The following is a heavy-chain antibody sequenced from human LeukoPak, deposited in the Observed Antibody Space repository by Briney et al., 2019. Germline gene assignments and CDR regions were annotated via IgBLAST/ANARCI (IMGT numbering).Heavy chain of an antibody. Sequence: PSETLSLTCTVSGGSFSDYYWSWIRQPAGKELEWIGRIYTSGSTNYNPSLKSRVTMSLDMSKDQFSLKLSSVTAADTAVYYCASHTRELGYSSSWTRPELYGMDVWGQGTTVTVSS. CDR3: ASHTRELGYSSSWTRPELYGMDV. CDR2: IYTSGST. CDR1: GGSFSDYY. J-gene: IGHJ6*02. V-gene: IGHV4-4*07. D-gene: IGHD6-13*01.